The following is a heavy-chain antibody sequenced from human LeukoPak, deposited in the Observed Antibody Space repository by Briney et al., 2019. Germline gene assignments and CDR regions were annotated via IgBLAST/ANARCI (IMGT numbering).Heavy chain of an antibody. J-gene: IGHJ6*03. CDR2: INTNTGNP. V-gene: IGHV7-4-1*02. CDR3: ARGETEGYYYYYMDV. Sequence: GASVKVSCKASGYTFTSYAMNWVRQAPGQGLEWMGWINTNTGNPTYAQGFTGRFVFSLDTSVSTAYLQISSLKAEDTAVYYCARGETEGYYYYYMDVWGKGTTVTVSS. CDR1: GYTFTSYA. D-gene: IGHD1-26*01.